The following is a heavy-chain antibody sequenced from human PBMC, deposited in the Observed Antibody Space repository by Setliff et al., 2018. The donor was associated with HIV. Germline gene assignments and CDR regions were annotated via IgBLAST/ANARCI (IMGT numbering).Heavy chain of an antibody. D-gene: IGHD4-4*01. V-gene: IGHV4-4*02. CDR2: IYHSGIT. Sequence: PSETLSLTCAVSGGSISSGNWWSWVRQPPGKRLEWIGEIYHSGITNYNPSLKSRVTISVDKSKNQFSLKLSSVTAADTAVYYCARLDYSNYYSYYIDVWGEGTMVTVS. CDR1: GGSISSGNW. CDR3: ARLDYSNYYSYYIDV. J-gene: IGHJ6*03.